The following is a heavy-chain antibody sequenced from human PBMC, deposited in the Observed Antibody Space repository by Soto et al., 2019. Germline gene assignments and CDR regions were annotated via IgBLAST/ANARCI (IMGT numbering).Heavy chain of an antibody. J-gene: IGHJ2*01. CDR3: ARPTVTTGARWYFDL. CDR1: GFTFSSYA. CDR2: ISYDGSNK. Sequence: QVQLVESGGGVVQPGRSLRLSCAASGFTFSSYAMYWVRQAPGKGLEWVAVISYDGSNKNYADSVKGRFTISRDYSQNTLYLQMNSLRAEDTAIYYCARPTVTTGARWYFDLWGRGNLVTVSS. V-gene: IGHV3-30-3*01. D-gene: IGHD4-17*01.